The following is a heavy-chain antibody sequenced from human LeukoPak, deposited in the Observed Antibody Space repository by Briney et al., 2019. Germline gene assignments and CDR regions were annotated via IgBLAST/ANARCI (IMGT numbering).Heavy chain of an antibody. D-gene: IGHD6-19*01. CDR2: IIPIFGTA. V-gene: IGHV1-69*13. CDR3: ARVYSSGWSFDY. CDR1: GGTFSSYA. Sequence: SVTVSCRASGGTFSSYAISWVRQAPGQGLEWMGGIIPIFGTANYAQKFQGRVTITADESTSTAYMELSSLRSEDTAVYYCARVYSSGWSFDYWGRGTLVTVSS. J-gene: IGHJ4*02.